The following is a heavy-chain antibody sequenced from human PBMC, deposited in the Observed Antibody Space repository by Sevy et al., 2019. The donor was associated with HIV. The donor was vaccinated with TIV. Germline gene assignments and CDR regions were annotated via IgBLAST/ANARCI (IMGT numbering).Heavy chain of an antibody. V-gene: IGHV3-30*18. Sequence: GGSLRLSCAASGFTFSSYGMHWVRQAPGKGLEWVAVITYDGSDKFYADSVKGRFTISRDNSKNTGYLQMNSLGPEDAAVYYCAKDLLGDYYDSSGVLDYWGQGTLVTVSS. J-gene: IGHJ4*02. CDR2: ITYDGSDK. CDR3: AKDLLGDYYDSSGVLDY. D-gene: IGHD3-22*01. CDR1: GFTFSSYG.